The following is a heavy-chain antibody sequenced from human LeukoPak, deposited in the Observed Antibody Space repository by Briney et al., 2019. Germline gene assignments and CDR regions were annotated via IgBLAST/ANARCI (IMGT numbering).Heavy chain of an antibody. CDR3: AKAVRGAVKRPFDY. V-gene: IGHV3-7*03. CDR1: GFTFSDYW. CDR2: IKEDGSAK. D-gene: IGHD3-10*01. Sequence: GGSLRLSCAASGFTFSDYWMTWVRQAPGKGLEWVANIKEDGSAKDYVDSVKGRFTISRDNAKNSLYLQMNSLRAEDTALYYCAKAVRGAVKRPFDYWGQGTLVTVSS. J-gene: IGHJ4*02.